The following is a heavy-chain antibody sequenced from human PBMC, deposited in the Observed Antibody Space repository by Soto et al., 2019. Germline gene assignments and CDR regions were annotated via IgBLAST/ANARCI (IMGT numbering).Heavy chain of an antibody. D-gene: IGHD1-26*01. CDR1: GGSFSGYY. Sequence: SETLSLTCAVYGGSFSGYYWSWIRQPPGKGLEWIGEINHSGSTNYNPSLKSRVTISEDTSKNQFSLKLSSVTAADTAVYYCARGIPNSQDYYYMDVWGKGTTVTVSS. V-gene: IGHV4-34*01. CDR3: ARGIPNSQDYYYMDV. J-gene: IGHJ6*03. CDR2: INHSGST.